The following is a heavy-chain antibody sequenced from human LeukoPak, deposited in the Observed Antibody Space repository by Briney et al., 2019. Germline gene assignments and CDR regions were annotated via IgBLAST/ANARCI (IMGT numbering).Heavy chain of an antibody. J-gene: IGHJ6*02. D-gene: IGHD6-25*01. Sequence: SETLSLTCAVYGGSFSGYYWSWIRQPPGKGLEWIGEINHSGSTHYNPSLKSRVTMSVDTSTNQLYLKLTSVTAADTAVYYCARDRGHYYYGMDVWGQGTTVTVSS. CDR1: GGSFSGYY. CDR3: ARDRGHYYYGMDV. V-gene: IGHV4-34*10. CDR2: INHSGST.